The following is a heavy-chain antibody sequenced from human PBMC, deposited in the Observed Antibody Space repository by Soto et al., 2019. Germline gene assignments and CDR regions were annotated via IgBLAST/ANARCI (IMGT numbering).Heavy chain of an antibody. Sequence: VQLVESGGGLVQPGEALRLSCTASGRTFSISWMTWVRQAQGEGLEWVSNINPAGNVQHYADSVKERFTISRDNAKNSLFLQMSGLRVEDTAVYYCATANTPYAFDMWGQGTMVTVSS. CDR3: ATANTPYAFDM. J-gene: IGHJ3*02. CDR1: GRTFSISW. CDR2: INPAGNVQ. V-gene: IGHV3-7*01.